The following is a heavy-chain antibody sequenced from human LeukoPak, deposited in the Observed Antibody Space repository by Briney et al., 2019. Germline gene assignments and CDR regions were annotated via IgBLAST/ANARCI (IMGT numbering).Heavy chain of an antibody. Sequence: GRSLRLSCAASGFTFSSYGMHWVRQAPGKGLEWVAVIWYDGSNKYYADSVKGRFTIPRDNSKNTLYLQMNSLRAEDTAVYYCARGSQWWELPGGMDVWGQGTTVTVSS. CDR2: IWYDGSNK. D-gene: IGHD2-15*01. CDR3: ARGSQWWELPGGMDV. J-gene: IGHJ6*02. CDR1: GFTFSSYG. V-gene: IGHV3-33*01.